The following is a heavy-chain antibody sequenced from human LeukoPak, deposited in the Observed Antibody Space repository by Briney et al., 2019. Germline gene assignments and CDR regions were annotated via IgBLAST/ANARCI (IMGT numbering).Heavy chain of an antibody. CDR1: GFMFSSYA. CDR2: ISGSGVST. J-gene: IGHJ4*02. V-gene: IGHV3-23*01. CDR3: ARLDESEGDY. Sequence: GGSLRLSCAASGFMFSSYAMSWVRQAPGKGLEWVSSISGSGVSTYYADSVKGRFTISRDNSKNTLYLQMNSLRAEDTAVYYCARLDESEGDYWGQGTLVTVSS.